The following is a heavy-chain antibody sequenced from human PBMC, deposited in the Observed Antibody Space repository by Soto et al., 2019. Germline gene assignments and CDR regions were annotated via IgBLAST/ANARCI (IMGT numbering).Heavy chain of an antibody. J-gene: IGHJ4*02. CDR3: AREYFTVTTSYLDY. CDR2: IYYSGST. CDR1: GGSISSGGSY. V-gene: IGHV4-31*03. D-gene: IGHD4-17*01. Sequence: PSETLSLTCTVSGGSISSGGSYWSWIRQHPGKGLEWIGFIYYSGSTYYNPSLKSRVTMSVDTSKNQFSLKLGSVTAADTAVYYCAREYFTVTTSYLDYWGQGTLVTVSS.